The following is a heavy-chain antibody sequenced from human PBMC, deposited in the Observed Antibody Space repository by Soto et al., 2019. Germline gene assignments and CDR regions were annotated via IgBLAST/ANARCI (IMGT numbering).Heavy chain of an antibody. Sequence: GGSLRLSCAASGFTFGDAWMSWVRQAPGKGLEWVGRIKSNSDGGTTDYAAPVKGRFTISRDNSKNTLYLQMNSLRAEDTAVYYCAKDLRGSSTGYWGQGTLVTVSS. CDR1: GFTFGDAW. J-gene: IGHJ4*02. CDR2: IKSNSDGGTT. D-gene: IGHD1-26*01. CDR3: AKDLRGSSTGY. V-gene: IGHV3-15*01.